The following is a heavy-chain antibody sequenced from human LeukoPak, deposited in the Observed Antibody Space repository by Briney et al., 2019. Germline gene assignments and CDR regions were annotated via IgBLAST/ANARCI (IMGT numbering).Heavy chain of an antibody. V-gene: IGHV1-2*06. CDR1: GYTFTGYY. CDR3: ARQEDGFDY. CDR2: SNPNSGGS. J-gene: IGHJ4*01. Sequence: ASVKVSCKASGYTFTGYYMHWVRQAPGQGLEWMGRSNPNSGGSNYAQKFHGRVTMTRDTSISTAYMELSRLTSDDTAVYYCARQEDGFDYWGHGTLVTVSS.